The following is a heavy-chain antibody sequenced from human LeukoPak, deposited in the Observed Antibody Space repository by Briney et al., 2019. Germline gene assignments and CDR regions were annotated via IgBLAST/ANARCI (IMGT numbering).Heavy chain of an antibody. CDR1: AFTFSSYG. CDR3: ARDRVRAVAGSGGRYYYYGMDV. Sequence: GRSLRLSCAASAFTFSSYGMHWVRQAPGKGPEWVAVIWYDGSNEDYADSVKGRFTISRDNSKNTLYLQMNSLRAEDTAVYYCARDRVRAVAGSGGRYYYYGMDVWGQGTTVTVSS. CDR2: IWYDGSNE. V-gene: IGHV3-33*01. J-gene: IGHJ6*02. D-gene: IGHD6-19*01.